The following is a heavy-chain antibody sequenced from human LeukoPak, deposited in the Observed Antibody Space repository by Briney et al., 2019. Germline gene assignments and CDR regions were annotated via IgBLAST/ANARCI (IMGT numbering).Heavy chain of an antibody. Sequence: PGGSLRLSCAASGFTFSSYAMHWVRQAPGKGLEWVAVISYDGSNKYYADSVKGRFTISRDNSKNTLYLQMNSLRAEDTAVYYCARKLEYSGSYFDYWGQGTLVTVSS. D-gene: IGHD1-26*01. CDR1: GFTFSSYA. V-gene: IGHV3-30*04. J-gene: IGHJ4*02. CDR3: ARKLEYSGSYFDY. CDR2: ISYDGSNK.